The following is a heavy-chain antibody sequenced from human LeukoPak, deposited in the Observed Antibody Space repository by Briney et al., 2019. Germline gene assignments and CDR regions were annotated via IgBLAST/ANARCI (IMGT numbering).Heavy chain of an antibody. D-gene: IGHD4-23*01. J-gene: IGHJ4*02. CDR2: INHSGST. CDR1: GGSFSGYY. CDR3: ARHSSMTTVVFDY. V-gene: IGHV4-34*01. Sequence: PSETLSLTCAVYGGSFSGYYWSWIRQPPGKGLEWIGEINHSGSTNYNPSLKSRVTISVDTSKRQFSLKLNSVTAADTAVYYCARHSSMTTVVFDYRGQGTLVTVSS.